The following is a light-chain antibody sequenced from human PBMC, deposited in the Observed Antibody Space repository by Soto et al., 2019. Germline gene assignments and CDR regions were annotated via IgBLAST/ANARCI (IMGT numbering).Light chain of an antibody. J-gene: IGKJ4*01. CDR2: AAS. CDR1: QGISSY. Sequence: DIQLTQSPSFLSALVGDRVTITCRASQGISSYLAWYQQKPGKAPELLISAASTLQSGVPSRFSGSGSGTEFTLTISSLQPEDFATYYCQQLNSYPLTFGGGTKVEIK. V-gene: IGKV1-9*01. CDR3: QQLNSYPLT.